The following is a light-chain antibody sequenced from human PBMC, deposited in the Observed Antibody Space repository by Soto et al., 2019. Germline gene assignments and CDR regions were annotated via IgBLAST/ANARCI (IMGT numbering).Light chain of an antibody. V-gene: IGLV2-14*01. J-gene: IGLJ1*01. Sequence: QSALTQPASVSGSPGQSITISCTGPSSDVGGYNYVSWYQQHPGKAPKLMIYEVSNRPSGVSNRFSGSKSGNTASLTVSGLQAGDEADYYCSSYTTTNTYVFGTGTKVPVL. CDR1: SSDVGGYNY. CDR2: EVS. CDR3: SSYTTTNTYV.